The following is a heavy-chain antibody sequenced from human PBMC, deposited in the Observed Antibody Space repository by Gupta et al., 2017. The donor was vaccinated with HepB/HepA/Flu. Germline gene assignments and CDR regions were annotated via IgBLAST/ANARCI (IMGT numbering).Heavy chain of an antibody. J-gene: IGHJ4*02. Sequence: QEQLVESGGGVVQPGRSLRLSCAASGFSFSSYSMHWVRQAPGRGLEWVAIISYSGNNEYYADSVKGRFTISRDNSKNTVYLQMNSLRADDTAVYYCAREPKLSPIAVAGSVFDYWGQGTLVTVSS. D-gene: IGHD6-19*01. CDR1: GFSFSSYS. CDR3: AREPKLSPIAVAGSVFDY. CDR2: ISYSGNNE. V-gene: IGHV3-30-3*01.